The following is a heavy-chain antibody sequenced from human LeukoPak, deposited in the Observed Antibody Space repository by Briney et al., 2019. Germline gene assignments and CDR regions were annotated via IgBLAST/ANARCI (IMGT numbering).Heavy chain of an antibody. CDR2: IYPGDSDT. J-gene: IGHJ2*01. V-gene: IGHV5-51*01. Sequence: GESLKISCKGSGYSFTSYWIGWVRQMPGKGLEWMGIIYPGDSDTRYSPSFQGQVTISADKSISTVYLQWSSLKASDTAMYYCARRRYYYDSSGYPLYWYFDLWGRGTLVTVSS. CDR1: GYSFTSYW. CDR3: ARRRYYYDSSGYPLYWYFDL. D-gene: IGHD3-22*01.